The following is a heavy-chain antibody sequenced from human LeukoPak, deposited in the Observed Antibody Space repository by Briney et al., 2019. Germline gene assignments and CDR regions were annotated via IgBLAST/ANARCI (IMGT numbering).Heavy chain of an antibody. D-gene: IGHD2-15*01. CDR2: ISYDGSNK. CDR3: AKDQSIVVVVAAMDV. J-gene: IGHJ6*02. V-gene: IGHV3-30*18. Sequence: PGGSLRLSCAASGFTFSDYGMHWVRQAPGKGLEWVAVISYDGSNKYYADSVKGRFTISRDNSKNTLYLQMNSLRAEDTAVYYCAKDQSIVVVVAAMDVWGQGTTVTVSS. CDR1: GFTFSDYG.